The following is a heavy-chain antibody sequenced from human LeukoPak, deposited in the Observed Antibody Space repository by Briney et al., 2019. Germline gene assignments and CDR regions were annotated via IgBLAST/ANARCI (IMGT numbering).Heavy chain of an antibody. D-gene: IGHD4/OR15-4a*01. CDR3: ARPNGDC. CDR2: IRGTDGYT. CDR1: GFTYNIYA. J-gene: IGHJ4*02. Sequence: GGSLRLSCAASGFTYNIYAMSWIRQAPGKGLEWFSTIRGTDGYTYYADSVKGRFTLSRDNSKNTVYLQMDSLRMEDTAVYYCARPNGDCWGQGALVTVSS. V-gene: IGHV3-23*01.